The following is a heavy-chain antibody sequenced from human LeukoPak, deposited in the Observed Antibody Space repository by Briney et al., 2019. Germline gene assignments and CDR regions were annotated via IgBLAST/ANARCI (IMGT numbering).Heavy chain of an antibody. D-gene: IGHD6-6*01. CDR3: ARDPAYSSSPFDP. CDR2: ISSSGSTI. J-gene: IGHJ5*02. V-gene: IGHV3-11*04. Sequence: GGSLRLSCAASGFTFSDYYMSWIRQAPGKGLEWVSYISSSGSTIYYADSVKGRFTIPRDNAKNSLYLQMNSLRAEDTAVYYCARDPAYSSSPFDPWGQGTLVTVSS. CDR1: GFTFSDYY.